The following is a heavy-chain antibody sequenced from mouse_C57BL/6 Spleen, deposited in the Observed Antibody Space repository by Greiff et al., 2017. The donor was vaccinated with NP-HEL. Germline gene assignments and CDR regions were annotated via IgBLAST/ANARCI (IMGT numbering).Heavy chain of an antibody. CDR3: ASGYYGSSGDY. CDR2: ISYDGST. J-gene: IGHJ2*01. CDR1: GYSITSGYY. D-gene: IGHD1-1*01. Sequence: DVQLVESGPGLVKPSQSLSLTCSVTGYSITSGYYWNWIRQFPGNKLEWMGYISYDGSTNYNPSFKNRISFTRDTSKNQFCLKLKSVTTEDTATYYCASGYYGSSGDYWGQGTTLTVSS. V-gene: IGHV3-6*01.